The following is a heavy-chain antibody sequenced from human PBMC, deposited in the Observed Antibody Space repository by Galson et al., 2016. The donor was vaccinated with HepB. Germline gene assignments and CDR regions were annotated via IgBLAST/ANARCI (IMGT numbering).Heavy chain of an antibody. D-gene: IGHD4/OR15-4a*01. CDR1: GFTFSIHG. CDR3: ARGKSLLTMPWNYGLDV. Sequence: SLRLSCAASGFTFSIHGMHWVRQAPGKGLEWVSGIETAGDTYYPDSVKGRFTISRETAKNSLYLQMNSLRAGDTAVYYCARGKSLLTMPWNYGLDVWGKGTTVSVSS. J-gene: IGHJ6*04. CDR2: IETAGDT. V-gene: IGHV3-13*01.